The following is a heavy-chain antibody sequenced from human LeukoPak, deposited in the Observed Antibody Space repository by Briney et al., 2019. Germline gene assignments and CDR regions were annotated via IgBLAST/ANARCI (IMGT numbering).Heavy chain of an antibody. CDR2: INHSGST. J-gene: IGHJ4*02. D-gene: IGHD2/OR15-2a*01. V-gene: IGHV4-34*01. Sequence: SETLSLTCAVYGGSFSGYYWSWIRQPPGKGLEWIGEINHSGSTNYNPSLKSRVTVSVDTSKNQFSLKLSSVTAADTAVYYWSKGFNRGRLRPYQLFDYWGQGTLVTVSS. CDR3: SKGFNRGRLRPYQLFDY. CDR1: GGSFSGYY.